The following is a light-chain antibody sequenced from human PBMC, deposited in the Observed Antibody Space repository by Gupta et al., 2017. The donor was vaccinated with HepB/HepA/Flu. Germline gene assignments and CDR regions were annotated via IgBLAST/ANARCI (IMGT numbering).Light chain of an antibody. CDR2: GAS. J-gene: IGKJ2*01. V-gene: IGKV3-20*01. CDR3: QQYGSSRYT. Sequence: EIVLTQYPGTRSLSPGERATLSCRASQSVSSIYLAWYQQKPGQAPRILIYGASIRATGIPDRFSGSGSGTDFTLTISRLEPEYFAVYYCQQYGSSRYTFGQGTKLEIK. CDR1: QSVSSIY.